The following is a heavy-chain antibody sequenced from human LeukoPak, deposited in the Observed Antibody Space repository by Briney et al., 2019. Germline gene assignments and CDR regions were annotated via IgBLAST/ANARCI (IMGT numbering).Heavy chain of an antibody. Sequence: GGSLRLSCAASGFTFSTYGMHWVRQAPGKGLEWVAIISYDGSNKYYADSVKGRFTISRDNSKNSLYLQMNSLRTGDTALYYCAKDTGSGWSFDYWGQGTLVTVSS. J-gene: IGHJ4*02. CDR1: GFTFSTYG. V-gene: IGHV3-30*18. CDR2: ISYDGSNK. D-gene: IGHD6-19*01. CDR3: AKDTGSGWSFDY.